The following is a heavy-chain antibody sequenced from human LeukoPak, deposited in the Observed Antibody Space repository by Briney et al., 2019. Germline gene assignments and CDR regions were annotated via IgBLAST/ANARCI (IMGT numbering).Heavy chain of an antibody. CDR3: AKAYPCSSTSCYPRSYFDY. Sequence: GGSLRLSCAASGFTFSSYAMSWVRQAPGKGLEWVSAISGSGGSTYYADSVKGRFTISRDNSKNTLYLQMNSLRAEDTAVYYCAKAYPCSSTSCYPRSYFDYWGQGTLVTVSS. D-gene: IGHD2-2*01. CDR2: ISGSGGST. J-gene: IGHJ4*02. V-gene: IGHV3-23*01. CDR1: GFTFSSYA.